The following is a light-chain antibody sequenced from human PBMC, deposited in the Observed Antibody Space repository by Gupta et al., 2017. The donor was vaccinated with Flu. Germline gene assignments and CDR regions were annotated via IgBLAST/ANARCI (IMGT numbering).Light chain of an antibody. V-gene: IGLV2-14*01. Sequence: ISDVGGYNYVSWYQQHPGKAPKLMIYEVTNRLSGVSSRFSGSKSGNTASLIISGLQAEDEADYYCSSYTTSSTRVFGGGTKLTVL. CDR3: SSYTTSSTRV. CDR1: ISDVGGYNY. J-gene: IGLJ3*02. CDR2: EVT.